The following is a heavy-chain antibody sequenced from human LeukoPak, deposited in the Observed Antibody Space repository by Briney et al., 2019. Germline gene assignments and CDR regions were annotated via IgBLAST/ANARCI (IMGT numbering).Heavy chain of an antibody. Sequence: GASVKVSCKAPGGTFSAYAFSWVRQTPGQGLEWMGWISAYNGNTNYAQKLQGRVTMTTDTSTSTAYMELRSLRSDDTAVYYCARDDLKPRGSWSDPELGDWGQGTLVTVSS. CDR1: GGTFSAYA. CDR2: ISAYNGNT. CDR3: ARDDLKPRGSWSDPELGD. D-gene: IGHD3-16*01. J-gene: IGHJ4*02. V-gene: IGHV1-18*01.